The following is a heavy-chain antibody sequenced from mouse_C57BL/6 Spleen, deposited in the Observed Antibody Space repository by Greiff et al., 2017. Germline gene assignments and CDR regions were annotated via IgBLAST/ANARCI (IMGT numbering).Heavy chain of an antibody. Sequence: QVQLQQSGPELVKPGASVKISCKATGYAFSSSWMNWVKQRPGKGLEWIGRIYPGDGDTNYNGKFKGKATLTADKSSSTAYMQLSSLTSEDSAVYFGSREGDYGIAWFAYWGQGTLVTVSA. CDR1: GYAFSSSW. D-gene: IGHD1-1*02. CDR2: IYPGDGDT. J-gene: IGHJ3*01. CDR3: SREGDYGIAWFAY. V-gene: IGHV1-82*01.